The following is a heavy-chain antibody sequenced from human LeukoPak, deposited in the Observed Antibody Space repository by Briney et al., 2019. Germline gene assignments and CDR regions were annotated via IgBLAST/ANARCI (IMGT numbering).Heavy chain of an antibody. J-gene: IGHJ4*02. D-gene: IGHD1-1*01. Sequence: PSETLSFTCTVSGGSISSYYWSWIRQPAGKGLEWIGRIYISGSTNYNPSLKSRVTMSVDTSKNQFSLKLSSVTAADTAVYYCARDRGTWNDDGFDYWGQGTLVTVSS. CDR1: GGSISSYY. V-gene: IGHV4-4*07. CDR3: ARDRGTWNDDGFDY. CDR2: IYISGST.